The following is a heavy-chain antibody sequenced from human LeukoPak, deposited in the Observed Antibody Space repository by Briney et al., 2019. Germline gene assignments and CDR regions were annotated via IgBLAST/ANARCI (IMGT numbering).Heavy chain of an antibody. Sequence: ASVRVSCKASGYTFTSYDINWVRQATGQGLEWMGWMNPNSGNTGYAQKFRGRVTMTRNTSISTAYMELSSLRSEDTAVYYCARGQSDYYYYGMDVWGQGTTVTVSS. CDR3: ARGQSDYYYYGMDV. J-gene: IGHJ6*02. CDR2: MNPNSGNT. V-gene: IGHV1-8*01. CDR1: GYTFTSYD.